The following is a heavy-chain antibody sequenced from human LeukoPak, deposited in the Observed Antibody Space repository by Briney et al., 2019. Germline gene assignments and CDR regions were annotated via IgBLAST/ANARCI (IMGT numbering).Heavy chain of an antibody. CDR1: GFTFSNYA. CDR3: TKAPLRSCSGAFCHPFDY. V-gene: IGHV3-23*01. Sequence: GGSLRLSCAASGFTFSNYAMSWVRQTPGKGLEWVAATVGGRPDTYHAESVKGRFTVSRDDSRDTLFLQMNRLSVDDTAIYYCTKAPLRSCSGAFCHPFDYWGQGTLVTVSS. J-gene: IGHJ4*02. CDR2: TVGGRPDT. D-gene: IGHD4/OR15-4a*01.